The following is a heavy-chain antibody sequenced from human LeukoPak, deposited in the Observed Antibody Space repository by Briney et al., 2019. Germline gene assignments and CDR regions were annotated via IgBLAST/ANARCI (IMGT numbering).Heavy chain of an antibody. V-gene: IGHV3-30-3*01. D-gene: IGHD4-17*01. CDR3: ARDGLGDYESLRVY. CDR1: GFTFSSYA. CDR2: ISYDGSNK. Sequence: GGSLRLSCAASGFTFSSYAMHWVRQAPGKGLEWVAVISYDGSNKYYADSVKGRFTISRDNSKNTLYLQMNSLRAEDTAVYYCARDGLGDYESLRVYWGQGTLVTVSS. J-gene: IGHJ4*02.